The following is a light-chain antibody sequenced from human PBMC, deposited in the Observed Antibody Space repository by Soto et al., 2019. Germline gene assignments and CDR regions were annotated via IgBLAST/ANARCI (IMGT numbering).Light chain of an antibody. CDR1: ASDVGAYDY. CDR3: SSSTSSSTLV. J-gene: IGLJ1*01. V-gene: IGLV2-14*01. CDR2: EVR. Sequence: QSALTQPASVSGSPGQSITISFTGTASDVGAYDYVSWYQHHPGKPPKLLIFEVRDRPSGVSNRFSGSKSGNTASLTISGLQPEDEADYFCSSSTSSSTLVFGTVTKVTVL.